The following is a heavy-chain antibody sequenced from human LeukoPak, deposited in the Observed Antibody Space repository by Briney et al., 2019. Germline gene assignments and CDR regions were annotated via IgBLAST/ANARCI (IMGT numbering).Heavy chain of an antibody. D-gene: IGHD4-17*01. CDR3: AKEPDYGDYFDY. CDR1: GFTFSDYY. Sequence: GSLRLSCAASGFTFSDYYMSWIRQAPGKGLEWVSYISSSGSTIYYADSVKGRFTISRDNAKNSLYLQMNSLRAEDTAVYYCAKEPDYGDYFDYWGQGTLVTVSS. J-gene: IGHJ4*02. V-gene: IGHV3-11*01. CDR2: ISSSGSTI.